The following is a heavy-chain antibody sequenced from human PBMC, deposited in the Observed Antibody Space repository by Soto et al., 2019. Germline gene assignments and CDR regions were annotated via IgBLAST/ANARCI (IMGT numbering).Heavy chain of an antibody. CDR3: ARVRGGGSEYFFDY. V-gene: IGHV1-46*01. J-gene: IGHJ4*02. D-gene: IGHD2-15*01. CDR1: GYTFTSYG. Sequence: ASVKVSCKASGYTFTSYGFSWVRQAPGQGLEWMAIINPSGGTTYYVQKFEGRVTLTTDTSTSTVYMELSSLRSDDTAVYYCARVRGGGSEYFFDYWGQGTLVTVSS. CDR2: INPSGGTT.